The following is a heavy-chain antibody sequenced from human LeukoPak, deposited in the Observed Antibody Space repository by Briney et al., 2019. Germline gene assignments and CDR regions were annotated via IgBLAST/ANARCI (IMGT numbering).Heavy chain of an antibody. Sequence: PGRSLRLSCAASGFTFDDYAMHWVRQAPGKGLEWVSGISWNSGSIGYADSVKGRFTIYRDNAKNSLYLQMNSLRAEDTALYYCAKASITMVRGVPSTTGYFDYWGQGTLVTVSS. D-gene: IGHD3-10*01. V-gene: IGHV3-9*01. CDR2: ISWNSGSI. CDR1: GFTFDDYA. J-gene: IGHJ4*02. CDR3: AKASITMVRGVPSTTGYFDY.